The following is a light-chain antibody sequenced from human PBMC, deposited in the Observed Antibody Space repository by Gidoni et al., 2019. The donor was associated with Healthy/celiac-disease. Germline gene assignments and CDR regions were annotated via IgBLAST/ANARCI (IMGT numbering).Light chain of an antibody. J-gene: IGKJ1*01. CDR3: QHSYSTPGT. CDR1: QSISGY. Sequence: DIQMTQSPSSLSASVGDRVTITCRASQSISGYLNWYQQKPGKAPKLLIYAASSLQSGVPSRFSGSGSGTDFTLTISSLQPEDFATYYCQHSYSTPGTFGQGTKVEIK. CDR2: AAS. V-gene: IGKV1-39*01.